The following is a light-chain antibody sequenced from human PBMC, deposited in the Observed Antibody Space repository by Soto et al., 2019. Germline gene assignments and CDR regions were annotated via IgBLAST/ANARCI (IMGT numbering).Light chain of an antibody. Sequence: EMVLTQSSATLAVWPGCRSRLSRRASQSVTSYLAWYQQKPGQAPRLLIYDVSNRASRIPDRYSGCGSETDFPLNISSLVPEERAVYYCQQRSDWPLTIGQGTRLEIK. CDR3: QQRSDWPLT. V-gene: IGKV3-11*01. CDR1: QSVTSY. J-gene: IGKJ5*01. CDR2: DVS.